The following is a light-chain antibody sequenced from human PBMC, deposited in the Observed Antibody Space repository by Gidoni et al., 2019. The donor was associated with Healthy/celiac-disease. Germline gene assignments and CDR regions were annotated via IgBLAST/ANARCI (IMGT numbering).Light chain of an antibody. J-gene: IGKJ1*01. CDR2: GAS. V-gene: IGKV3-15*01. CDR1: QSVSSN. Sequence: EIVMKQSPATLSVSPGERATLSCRARQSVSSNLAWYQQKPGQAPRLLIYGASTRATGIPARFSGSGSGTEFTLTISSLQSEDFAVYYCQQYNNWPRTFGQGTKVEIK. CDR3: QQYNNWPRT.